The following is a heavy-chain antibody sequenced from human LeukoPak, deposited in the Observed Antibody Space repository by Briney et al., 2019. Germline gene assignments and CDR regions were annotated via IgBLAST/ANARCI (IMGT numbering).Heavy chain of an antibody. CDR2: INAGNGNT. D-gene: IGHD3-16*01. CDR1: GYTFTSYA. J-gene: IGHJ4*02. CDR3: ARDGPNYCDYVWGSYSH. Sequence: GASVKVSCKASGYTFTSYAMHWVRQAPGQRLEWMGWINAGNGNTKYSQKFQGRVTITRDTSASTAYMELSSLRSEDTAVYYCARDGPNYCDYVWGSYSHWGQGTLVTVSS. V-gene: IGHV1-3*01.